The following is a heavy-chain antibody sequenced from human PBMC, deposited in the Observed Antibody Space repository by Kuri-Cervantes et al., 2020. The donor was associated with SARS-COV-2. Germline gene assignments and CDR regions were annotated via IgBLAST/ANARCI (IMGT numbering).Heavy chain of an antibody. Sequence: SETLSLTCTVSGYSISSGYYWGWIRQPPGKGLEWIGSIYHSGSTTYNPSLKSRVTISVDTSKNQFSLKLSSVTAADTAVYYCARGHWSGYSNAAEMGAFDIWGQGTMVTVSS. CDR1: GYSISSGYY. CDR3: ARGHWSGYSNAAEMGAFDI. D-gene: IGHD3-3*01. CDR2: IYHSGST. J-gene: IGHJ3*02. V-gene: IGHV4-38-2*02.